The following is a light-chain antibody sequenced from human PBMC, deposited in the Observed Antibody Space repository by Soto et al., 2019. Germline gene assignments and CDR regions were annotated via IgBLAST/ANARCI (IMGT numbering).Light chain of an antibody. CDR1: QAISGA. V-gene: IGKV1-13*02. Sequence: AIQFNQAPSSLSASVGDRDSITCRASQAISGALAWYQQKPGKXPKXXIYDASSLESGVPSRFSGRGSGTELTITISSLQRDDFETYDCQQYNSYFRTFGQGTKVDNK. CDR3: QQYNSYFRT. CDR2: DAS. J-gene: IGKJ1*01.